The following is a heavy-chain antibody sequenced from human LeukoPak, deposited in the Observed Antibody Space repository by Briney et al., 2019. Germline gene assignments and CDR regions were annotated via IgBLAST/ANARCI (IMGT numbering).Heavy chain of an antibody. CDR2: IYYSGST. CDR3: ARGPPDAFDI. J-gene: IGHJ3*02. CDR1: GGSISSGGYY. V-gene: IGHV4-31*03. Sequence: QTSETLSLTCTVSGGSISSGGYYWSWIRQHPGKGLEWIGYIYYSGSTYYNPSLKSRVTISVDTSKNQFSLKLSSVTAADTAVYYCARGPPDAFDIWGQGTMVTVSS.